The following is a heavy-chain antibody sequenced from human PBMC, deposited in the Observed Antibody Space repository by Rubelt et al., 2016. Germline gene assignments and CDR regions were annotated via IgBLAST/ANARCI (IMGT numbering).Heavy chain of an antibody. J-gene: IGHJ4*02. V-gene: IGHV3-7*02. CDR2: INEDGSEK. Sequence: GSGGALVQPGGSLRLSCVASGDTFSKYWMAWVRQAPGKGPEWVANINEDGSEKYYVDSVKGRFTISRDNAKNSLSLQMNSLRAEDTAVYYCARGITNFGGIYYFDYWGQGALVTVSS. CDR1: GDTFSKYW. D-gene: IGHD3-3*01. CDR3: ARGITNFGGIYYFDY.